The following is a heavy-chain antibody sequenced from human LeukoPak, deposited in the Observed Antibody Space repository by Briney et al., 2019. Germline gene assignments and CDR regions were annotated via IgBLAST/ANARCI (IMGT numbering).Heavy chain of an antibody. D-gene: IGHD3-22*01. CDR3: AGVHSRGWSAFDY. Sequence: ASVKVSCKASGYTFSNYAISWVRHAPGQGLEWMGWISVHNGNTKYAQKLQGRVTMTTDTSTTTAYMELRSLTSDDTAVYFLAGVHSRGWSAFDYWGQGTLVTVFS. CDR1: GYTFSNYA. V-gene: IGHV1-18*01. CDR2: ISVHNGNT. J-gene: IGHJ4*02.